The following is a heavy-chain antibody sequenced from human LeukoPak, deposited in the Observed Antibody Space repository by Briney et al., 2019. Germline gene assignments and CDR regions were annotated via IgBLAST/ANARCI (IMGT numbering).Heavy chain of an antibody. CDR3: AAPYDFWSGYNY. V-gene: IGHV3-23*01. CDR1: GFTFAGSW. CDR2: ISGRGDNT. Sequence: GGSLRLSCAASGFTFAGSWMSWVRQAPGKGLEWVSVISGRGDNTYYADSVKGRFTISRDNSKNTLFLQMNSLRAEDTAVYYCAAPYDFWSGYNYWGQGTLVTVSS. J-gene: IGHJ4*02. D-gene: IGHD3-3*01.